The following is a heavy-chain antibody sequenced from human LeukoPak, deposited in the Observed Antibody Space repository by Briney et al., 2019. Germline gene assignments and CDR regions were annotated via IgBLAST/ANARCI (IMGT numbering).Heavy chain of an antibody. CDR3: AKGGAVAPRAFDI. CDR2: IWYGGSNK. CDR1: GFTFSSYG. V-gene: IGHV3-33*06. D-gene: IGHD4-23*01. J-gene: IGHJ3*02. Sequence: GSLRLSCAASGFTFSSYGMHWVRQAPGKGLEWVAVIWYGGSNKYYADSVKGRFTISRDNSKNTLYLQMTSLRAEDTAIYYCAKGGAVAPRAFDIWGQGTMVTVSS.